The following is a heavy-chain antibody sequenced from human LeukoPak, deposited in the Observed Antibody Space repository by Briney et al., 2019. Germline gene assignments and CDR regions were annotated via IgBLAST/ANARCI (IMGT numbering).Heavy chain of an antibody. Sequence: ASAKVSCKASGYTFTSYGISWVRQAPGQGLEWMGWISTYNGNTNYAQKLQGRVTMTTDTSTSTAYMELRSLRSDDTAVYYCARVARDRRIVGAIPSPFDPWGQGTLVTVSS. CDR1: GYTFTSYG. D-gene: IGHD1-26*01. J-gene: IGHJ5*02. CDR3: ARVARDRRIVGAIPSPFDP. V-gene: IGHV1-18*01. CDR2: ISTYNGNT.